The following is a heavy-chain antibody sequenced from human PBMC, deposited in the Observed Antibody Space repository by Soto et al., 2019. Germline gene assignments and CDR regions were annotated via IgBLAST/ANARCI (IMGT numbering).Heavy chain of an antibody. Sequence: SVKVSCKASGGTFSSYTISWVRQAPGQGLEWMGRIIPILGIANYAQKFQGRVTITADKSTSTAYMELSSLRSDDTAVYYCASCKTYYYDSSGPCAFDIWGQGTMVTVSS. D-gene: IGHD3-22*01. CDR3: ASCKTYYYDSSGPCAFDI. V-gene: IGHV1-69*02. CDR1: GGTFSSYT. CDR2: IIPILGIA. J-gene: IGHJ3*02.